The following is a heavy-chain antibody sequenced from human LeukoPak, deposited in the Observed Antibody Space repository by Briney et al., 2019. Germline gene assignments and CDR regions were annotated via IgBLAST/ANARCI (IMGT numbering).Heavy chain of an antibody. CDR2: ISYDGSNK. CDR1: GFTVSPHW. D-gene: IGHD4-17*01. J-gene: IGHJ4*02. V-gene: IGHV3-30-3*01. Sequence: GGSLRLSCAASGFTVSPHWMSWVRQAPGKGLEWVAVISYDGSNKYYADSVKGRFTISRDNSKNTLYLQMNSLRAEDTAVYYCARPPDYGDYFFDYWGQGTLVTVSS. CDR3: ARPPDYGDYFFDY.